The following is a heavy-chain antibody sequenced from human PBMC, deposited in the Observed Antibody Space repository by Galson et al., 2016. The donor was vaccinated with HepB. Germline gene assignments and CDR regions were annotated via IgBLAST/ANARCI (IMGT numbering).Heavy chain of an antibody. D-gene: IGHD5-18*01. J-gene: IGHJ5*02. CDR3: ARDWPGYSLGRPNRLDL. CDR2: ISYDGRNE. V-gene: IGHV3-30*04. Sequence: SLRLSCAASGFILSDHAIHWVRQAPGKGLEWVAVISYDGRNEYFVDSVKGRFSLSRDNSKNTVFLQLNSLTGEDTAVYHCARDWPGYSLGRPNRLDLWGQGTLVIVSS. CDR1: GFILSDHA.